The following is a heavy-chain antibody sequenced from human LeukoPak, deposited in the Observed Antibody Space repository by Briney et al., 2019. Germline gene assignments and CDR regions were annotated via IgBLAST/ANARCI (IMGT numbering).Heavy chain of an antibody. V-gene: IGHV3-48*03. CDR2: ISCSGSNI. J-gene: IGHJ5*02. Sequence: TGGSLRLSCAASGFTFSRYEMNWLRQSTGKGLEWLSYISCSGSNIYYADSVKGRFTIYRDNSKNTLYLQMTSLRAEDTAVYSSARDGGGCFDPWGQGTLVTVSS. D-gene: IGHD3-16*01. CDR3: ARDGGGCFDP. CDR1: GFTFSRYE.